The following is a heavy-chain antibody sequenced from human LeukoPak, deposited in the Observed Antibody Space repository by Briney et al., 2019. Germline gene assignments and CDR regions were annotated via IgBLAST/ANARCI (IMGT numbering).Heavy chain of an antibody. D-gene: IGHD3-10*01. CDR3: ARVEEWFGEPQEYYFDY. V-gene: IGHV1-18*01. CDR2: ISAQHGQT. CDR1: GYSENFYG. J-gene: IGHJ4*02. Sequence: ASVKVSCKTSGYSENFYGITWVRQVAGQGLEWMGWISAQHGQTEYAPKIQGRVTMTTDTSTSTAYMELRSLRSDDTAMYYCARVEEWFGEPQEYYFDYWGQGTLVTVSS.